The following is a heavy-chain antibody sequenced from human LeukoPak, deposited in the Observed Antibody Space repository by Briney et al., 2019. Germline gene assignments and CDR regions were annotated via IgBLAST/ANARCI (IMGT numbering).Heavy chain of an antibody. V-gene: IGHV3-30-3*01. CDR2: ISYDGSNK. D-gene: IGHD6-6*01. Sequence: GGSLRLSCAASGFTFSSYAMHWVRQAPGKGLEWVAVISYDGSNKYYADSVKGRFTISRDNSKNTLYLQMNSLRAEDTAVYYCARGVAARGGFDYWGQGTLVTVSS. CDR1: GFTFSSYA. CDR3: ARGVAARGGFDY. J-gene: IGHJ4*02.